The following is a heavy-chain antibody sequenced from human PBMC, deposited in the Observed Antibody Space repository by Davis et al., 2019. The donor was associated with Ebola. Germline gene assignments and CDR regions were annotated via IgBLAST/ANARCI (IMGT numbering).Heavy chain of an antibody. CDR1: GFTFTSYA. D-gene: IGHD3-10*01. CDR2: IGTAGDT. J-gene: IGHJ4*02. V-gene: IGHV3-13*01. CDR3: ARARFGELFPDY. Sequence: GESLKISCSASGFTFTSYAMDWVRQAPGKGLEWVSAIGTAGDTYYPGSVKGRFTISRENAKNSLYLQMNSLRAGDTAVYYCARARFGELFPDYWGQGTLVIVSS.